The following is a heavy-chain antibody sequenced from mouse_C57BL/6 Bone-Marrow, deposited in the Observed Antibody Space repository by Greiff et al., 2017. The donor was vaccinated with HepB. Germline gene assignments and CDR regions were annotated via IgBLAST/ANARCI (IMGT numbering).Heavy chain of an antibody. V-gene: IGHV1-64*01. Sequence: VKLQQPGAELVMPGASVKLSCKASGYTFTSYWMHWVKQRPGQGLEWIGMIHPNSGSTNYNEKFKSKATLTVDKSSSTAYMHLSSLTSEDSAVYYCARGYYAYYFDYWGQGTTLTVSS. CDR1: GYTFTSYW. J-gene: IGHJ2*01. CDR3: ARGYYAYYFDY. D-gene: IGHD2-3*01. CDR2: IHPNSGST.